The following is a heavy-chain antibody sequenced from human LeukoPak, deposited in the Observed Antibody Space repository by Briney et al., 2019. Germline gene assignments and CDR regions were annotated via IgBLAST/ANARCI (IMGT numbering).Heavy chain of an antibody. D-gene: IGHD6-19*01. Sequence: GGSLRLSCVASGFTFSSYAMSWVRQAPGKGLEWVSAITGSGGRTYYADSVKGRFTISRDNSKNTLYLQMNSLRAEDTAVYYCAKDQGEYSSGWSIFDYWGQGSPVTVSS. CDR1: GFTFSSYA. V-gene: IGHV3-23*01. CDR2: ITGSGGRT. J-gene: IGHJ4*02. CDR3: AKDQGEYSSGWSIFDY.